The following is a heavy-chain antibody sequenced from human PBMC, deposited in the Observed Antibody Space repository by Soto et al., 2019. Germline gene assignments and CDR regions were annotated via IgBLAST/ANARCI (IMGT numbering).Heavy chain of an antibody. Sequence: ASGKVSCKASGYSFTNYGITCVRQAPGQVPEWMGWIGVFNGNTDYDQKFRDRVAMTTDTSTTTAYLELRSLTSDDTAVYYCARVEYGDLIYVDYWGQGTLVTVSS. CDR3: ARVEYGDLIYVDY. J-gene: IGHJ4*02. D-gene: IGHD2-21*02. CDR2: IGVFNGNT. CDR1: GYSFTNYG. V-gene: IGHV1-18*01.